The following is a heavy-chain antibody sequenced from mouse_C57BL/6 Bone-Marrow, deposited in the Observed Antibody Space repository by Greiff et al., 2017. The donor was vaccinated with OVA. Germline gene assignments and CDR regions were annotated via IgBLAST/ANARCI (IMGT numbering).Heavy chain of an antibody. CDR1: GYTFTSSW. CDR2: IDTSDSYT. CDR3: ARDSNYYFDY. Sequence: QVQLQQPGAELVKPGASVKLSCKASGYTFTSSWMQWVQQRPGQGLEWIGEIDTSDSYTNYNQKFKGKATLTVDTSSSTAYLQLSILTSEDSAVYYCARDSNYYFDYWGQGTTLTVSS. D-gene: IGHD2-5*01. J-gene: IGHJ2*01. V-gene: IGHV1-50*01.